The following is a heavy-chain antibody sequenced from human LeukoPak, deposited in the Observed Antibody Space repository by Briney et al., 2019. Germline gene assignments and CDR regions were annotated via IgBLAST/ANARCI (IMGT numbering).Heavy chain of an antibody. CDR3: AKDAYYYDSRGYYVFDY. V-gene: IGHV3-23*01. Sequence: GGSLRLSCAASGFTFSNYAMSWVRQAPGKGLEWVSAISGSGGSTYYADSVKGRFTISRDNSNNTLYLQLNSLRAEDTAVYYCAKDAYYYDSRGYYVFDYGGQGTLVSV. CDR2: ISGSGGST. J-gene: IGHJ4*02. CDR1: GFTFSNYA. D-gene: IGHD3-22*01.